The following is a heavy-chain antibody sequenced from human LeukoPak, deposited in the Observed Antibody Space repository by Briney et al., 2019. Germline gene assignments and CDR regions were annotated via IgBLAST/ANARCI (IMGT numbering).Heavy chain of an antibody. D-gene: IGHD3-3*01. CDR3: ARAYDFWKWGVDF. CDR1: GGTFSSYP. CDR2: IIPAFGTA. J-gene: IGHJ4*02. V-gene: IGHV1-69*13. Sequence: ASVKVSCKASGGTFSSYPITWVRHAPGQGLEWVGGIIPAFGTANYAQKFQGRVTITADESTSTAYMELSSLRSEDTAVYYCARAYDFWKWGVDFWGQGTLVTVSS.